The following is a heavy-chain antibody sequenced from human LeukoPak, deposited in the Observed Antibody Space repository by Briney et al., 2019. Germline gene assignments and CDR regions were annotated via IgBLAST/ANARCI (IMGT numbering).Heavy chain of an antibody. CDR1: GFTFNSHW. V-gene: IGHV4-59*08. CDR2: IYYSGKT. Sequence: KSGGSLRLSCEVSGFTFNSHWMSWVRQAPGKGLEWIGYIYYSGKTIYSDSLRSRVTMSADTSKNHFSLNLTSVTAADTARYFCAGLQAHGGHYIDHWSQGILVTVPS. D-gene: IGHD4-23*01. J-gene: IGHJ4*02. CDR3: AGLQAHGGHYIDH.